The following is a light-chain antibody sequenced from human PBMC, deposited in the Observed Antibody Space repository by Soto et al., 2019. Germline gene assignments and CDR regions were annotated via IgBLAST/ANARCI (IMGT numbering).Light chain of an antibody. J-gene: IGLJ3*02. CDR3: ISYTRSSTLDWM. CDR1: SSDVGGYNY. CDR2: EVS. Sequence: QSVLTQPASVSGSPGQSITISCTGTSSDVGGYNYVSWYQQHPGKAPKLLIYEVSNRPSGVSNRFSGSKSGNTASLTISGLQAEDEADYYCISYTRSSTLDWMFGGGTKLTVL. V-gene: IGLV2-14*01.